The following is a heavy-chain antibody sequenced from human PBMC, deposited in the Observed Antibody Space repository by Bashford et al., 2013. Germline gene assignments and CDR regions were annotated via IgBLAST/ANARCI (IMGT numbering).Heavy chain of an antibody. CDR3: ARGPDWLLSPLLGFDT. D-gene: IGHD3/OR15-3a*01. CDR1: GGTFSSYA. CDR2: IIPIFGTA. J-gene: IGHJ3*02. V-gene: IGHV1-69*06. Sequence: SVKVSCKASGGTFSSYAISWVRQAPGQGLEWMGGIIPIFGTANYAQKFQGRLTITADKSTGTAYMELNSLRSEDSAVYFCARGPDWLLSPLLGFDTWGQGTMVTVSS.